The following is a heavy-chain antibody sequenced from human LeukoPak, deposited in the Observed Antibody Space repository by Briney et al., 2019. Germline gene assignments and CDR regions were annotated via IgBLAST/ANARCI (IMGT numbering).Heavy chain of an antibody. Sequence: GGSLRLSCAASGFTFSSYWMSWVRQAPGKGLEWVANIKQDGSEKYYVDSVKGRFTISRDNAKNSLYLQMNSLRAEDTAVYYCAREAAASRDVSDSWGQGTLVTVSS. V-gene: IGHV3-7*01. CDR1: GFTFSSYW. CDR2: IKQDGSEK. D-gene: IGHD2-2*01. J-gene: IGHJ4*02. CDR3: AREAAASRDVSDS.